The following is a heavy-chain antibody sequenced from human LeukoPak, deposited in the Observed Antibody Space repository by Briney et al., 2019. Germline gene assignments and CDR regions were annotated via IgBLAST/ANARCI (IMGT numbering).Heavy chain of an antibody. J-gene: IGHJ5*02. CDR1: GGSFSGYY. D-gene: IGHD3-16*02. CDR2: INHSGST. CDR3: ARRAYYDYVWGSYRSNWFDP. V-gene: IGHV4-34*01. Sequence: SSETLSLTCAVYGGSFSGYYWSWIRQPPGKGLEWIGEINHSGSTNYNPSLKSRVTISVDTSKNQFSLKLSSVTAADTAVYYCARRAYYDYVWGSYRSNWFDPWGQGTLVTVSS.